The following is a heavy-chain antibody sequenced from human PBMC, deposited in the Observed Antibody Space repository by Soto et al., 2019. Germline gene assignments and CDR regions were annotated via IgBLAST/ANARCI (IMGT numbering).Heavy chain of an antibody. V-gene: IGHV4-59*01. J-gene: IGHJ4*02. CDR3: ARGEGPVAMASGY. CDR2: IYYSGST. Sequence: QVQLQESGPGLVKPSETLSLTCTVSGGSISSYYWSWIRQPPGKGLEWIGYIYYSGSTNYNPSLKSSVIVSVATSKNQYSLKLSSVTAADTAVYYCARGEGPVAMASGYWGQGTLGTVSS. D-gene: IGHD5-18*01. CDR1: GGSISSYY.